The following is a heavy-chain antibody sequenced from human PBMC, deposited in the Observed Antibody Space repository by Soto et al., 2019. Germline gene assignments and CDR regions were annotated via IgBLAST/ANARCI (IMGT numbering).Heavy chain of an antibody. J-gene: IGHJ5*02. CDR2: IYPFKSKT. CDR1: AYKFSTDW. V-gene: IGHV5-51*01. Sequence: GGSLKISCKGSAYKFSTDWIAWVRQMPGRGLVWMGFIYPFKSKTIYNPSFQSLLTTLSDTSLNTSHLQQVSLRASDNTLYYCARGFTSSAGRFDPWGQGTVVTVSS. D-gene: IGHD3-10*01. CDR3: ARGFTSSAGRFDP.